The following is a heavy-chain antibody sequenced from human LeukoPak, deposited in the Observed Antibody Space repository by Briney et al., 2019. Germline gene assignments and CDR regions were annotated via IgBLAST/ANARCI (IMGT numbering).Heavy chain of an antibody. J-gene: IGHJ4*02. Sequence: GGSLRLSCAASGFTFSSYSMNWVRQAPGKGLEWVSSVSSSSSYIYYADSVKGRFTISRDNSKNTLYLEMNSLSPDDTAVYYCARGVEPLAANTLAYWGQGTLVTVSS. V-gene: IGHV3-21*04. CDR1: GFTFSSYS. CDR3: ARGVEPLAANTLAY. D-gene: IGHD1-14*01. CDR2: VSSSSSYI.